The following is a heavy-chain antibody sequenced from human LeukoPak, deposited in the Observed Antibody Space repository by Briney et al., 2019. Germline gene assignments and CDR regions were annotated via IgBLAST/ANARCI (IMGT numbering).Heavy chain of an antibody. CDR2: IYHSGST. CDR3: ARVGGTNYYYYGMDV. Sequence: PSQTLSLTCAVSGGSISSGGYSWSWIRQPPGKGLEWIGYIYHSGSTYYNPSLKSRVTISVDTSKNQFSLKLSSVTAADTAVYYCARVGGTNYYYYGMDVWGQGTTVTVSS. J-gene: IGHJ6*02. D-gene: IGHD1-1*01. V-gene: IGHV4-30-2*01. CDR1: GGSISSGGYS.